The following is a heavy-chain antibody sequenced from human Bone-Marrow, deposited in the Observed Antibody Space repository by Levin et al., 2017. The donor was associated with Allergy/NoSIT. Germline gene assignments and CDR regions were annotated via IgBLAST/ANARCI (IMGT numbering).Heavy chain of an antibody. CDR1: GFIISNNY. Sequence: LSLTCAVSGFIISNNYMSWLRQAPGKDLEWVSVIYSSGGTYYADSVKGRFTISRDNSKNTLFLQMDSLRVDDTAVYYCAGKYRLPTGYYGLDVWGQGTTVTVS. CDR2: IYSSGGT. CDR3: AGKYRLPTGYYGLDV. J-gene: IGHJ6*02. V-gene: IGHV3-53*01. D-gene: IGHD2-2*01.